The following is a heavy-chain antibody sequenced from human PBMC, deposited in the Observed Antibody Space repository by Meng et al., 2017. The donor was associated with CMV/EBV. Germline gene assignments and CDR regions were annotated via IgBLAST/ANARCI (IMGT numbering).Heavy chain of an antibody. D-gene: IGHD5-18*01. V-gene: IGHV3-11*06. CDR2: ISSTSGYT. Sequence: SAQGLTFSAFYMSRLRRAPGKGLEWVSYISSTSGYTDSADSVGGRFTISRDNAKNSLYLQMNSLRAEDTAVYYCARDLKGYSYGHDYWGQGTLVTVSS. CDR3: ARDLKGYSYGHDY. J-gene: IGHJ4*02. CDR1: GLTFSAFY.